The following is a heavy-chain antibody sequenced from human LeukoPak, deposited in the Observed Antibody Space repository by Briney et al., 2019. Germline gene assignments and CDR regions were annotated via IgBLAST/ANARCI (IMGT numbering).Heavy chain of an antibody. Sequence: GGSLRLSCAASGFTLSSNYMSWAPQATGKGLVCVSVIYSGGSTYYADSVKGRFTISRDNSKNTLYLQMNSLRAEDTAVYYCARGTYDILTGYSPFDYWGQGTLVTVSS. CDR2: IYSGGST. CDR1: GFTLSSNY. J-gene: IGHJ4*02. CDR3: ARGTYDILTGYSPFDY. D-gene: IGHD3-9*01. V-gene: IGHV3-53*01.